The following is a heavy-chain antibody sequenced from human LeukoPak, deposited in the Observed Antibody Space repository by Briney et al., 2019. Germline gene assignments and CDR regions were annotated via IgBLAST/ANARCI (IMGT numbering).Heavy chain of an antibody. V-gene: IGHV1-2*02. CDR3: ARAGRAGYCSGGSCYDY. CDR2: INPNSGGT. D-gene: IGHD2-15*01. Sequence: GASVKVSCKASGYTFTGYYMHWVRQAPGQGLEWMGWINPNSGGTNYAQKFQGRVTMTRDTSISTAYMELSRLRSDDTAVYYCARAGRAGYCSGGSCYDYWGQGTLVTVSS. CDR1: GYTFTGYY. J-gene: IGHJ4*02.